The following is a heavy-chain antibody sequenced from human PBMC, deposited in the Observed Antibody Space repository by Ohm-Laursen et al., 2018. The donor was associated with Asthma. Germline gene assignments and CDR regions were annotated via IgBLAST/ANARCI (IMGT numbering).Heavy chain of an antibody. J-gene: IGHJ4*02. CDR3: ARVLDDSSGYGFDF. CDR1: GGSISSGDYY. V-gene: IGHV4-30-4*01. D-gene: IGHD3-22*01. Sequence: SETLSLTCTVSGGSISSGDYYWSWIRQPPGKGLEWIGYIYHSGTTYYKSSLQSRVTISVDTSKNQFSLSLSSVTAADPAVYYCARVLDDSSGYGFDFWGQGTLVTVSS. CDR2: IYHSGTT.